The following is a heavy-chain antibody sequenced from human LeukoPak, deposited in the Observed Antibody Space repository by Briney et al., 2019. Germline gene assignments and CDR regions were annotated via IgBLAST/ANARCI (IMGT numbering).Heavy chain of an antibody. CDR1: GFTFSSYD. J-gene: IGHJ4*02. V-gene: IGHV3-33*01. Sequence: GGSLRLSCAASGFTFSSYDMRWVRQAPGKGLEWVAVIWYDGSNKYYADSVKGRFTISRDNSKNTLYLEMNSLRAEDTAVYYCARDQGTMIRGGYYWGQGTLVTVSS. CDR2: IWYDGSNK. CDR3: ARDQGTMIRGGYY. D-gene: IGHD3-10*01.